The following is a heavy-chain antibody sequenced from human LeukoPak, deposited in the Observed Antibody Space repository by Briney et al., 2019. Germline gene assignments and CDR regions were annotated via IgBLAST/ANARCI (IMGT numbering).Heavy chain of an antibody. CDR2: KWDEGKNI. D-gene: IGHD6-6*01. J-gene: IGHJ4*02. CDR3: AKDLVRGDSSSGSFDS. V-gene: IGHV3-30*02. Sequence: GGSLRLSCAASGFTFSSYGFHWVRQAPGNGLEWAAYKWDEGKNIRYAESVKGRFTISRDNSKNTVFLQMNRLRAEDTAMYYCAKDLVRGDSSSGSFDSWGLGILVTVSS. CDR1: GFTFSSYG.